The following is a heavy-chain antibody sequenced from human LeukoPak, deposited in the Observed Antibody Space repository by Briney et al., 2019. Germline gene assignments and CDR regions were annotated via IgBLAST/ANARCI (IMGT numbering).Heavy chain of an antibody. CDR2: IYYSGST. CDR3: ARGEVGAVFDY. Sequence: PSETLSLTCTVSGGSIITNNYYWGWIRQPPGKGLEWIGYIYYSGSTNYNPSLKSRVTISVDTSKNQFSLKLSSVTAADTAVYYCARGEVGAVFDYWGQGTLVTVSS. V-gene: IGHV4-61*05. J-gene: IGHJ4*02. CDR1: GGSIITNNYY. D-gene: IGHD1-26*01.